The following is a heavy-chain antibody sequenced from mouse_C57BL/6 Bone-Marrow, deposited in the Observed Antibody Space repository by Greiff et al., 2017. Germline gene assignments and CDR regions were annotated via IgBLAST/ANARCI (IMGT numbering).Heavy chain of an antibody. CDR3: TPFTTVVATPAY. V-gene: IGHV1-5*01. J-gene: IGHJ2*01. CDR1: GYTFTSYW. Sequence: DVKLQESGTVLARPGASVKMSCKTSGYTFTSYWMHWVKQRPGQGLEWIGALYPGNSDTSYNQKFKGKAKLTAVTSASTAYMELSSLTNEDSAVYYCTPFTTVVATPAYWGQGTTLTVSS. D-gene: IGHD1-1*01. CDR2: LYPGNSDT.